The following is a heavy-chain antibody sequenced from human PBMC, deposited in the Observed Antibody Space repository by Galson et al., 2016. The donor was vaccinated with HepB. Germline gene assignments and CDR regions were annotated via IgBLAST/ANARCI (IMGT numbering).Heavy chain of an antibody. CDR3: AKDHGYCRSTRGGNGHFDRLG. CDR1: GFTFSNYH. V-gene: IGHV3-23*01. Sequence: SLRLSCAASGFTFSNYHMNWLRQPQGKGLEWVSFVSSGGDDTHYTDSVRGRFTVSRDNAKDTLYLQMDHLRAEDTATYYCAKDHGYCRSTRGGNGHFDRLGWVLGTLVTVSS. J-gene: IGHJ4*02. D-gene: IGHD2-2*01. CDR2: VSSGGDDT.